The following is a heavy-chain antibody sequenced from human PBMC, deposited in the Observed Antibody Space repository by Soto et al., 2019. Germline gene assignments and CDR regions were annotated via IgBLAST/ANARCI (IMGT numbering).Heavy chain of an antibody. Sequence: GGSLRLSCAASGFTFSSYAMHWVRQAPGKGLEWVAVISYDGSNKYYADSVKGRFTISRDNSKNTLYLQMNSLRAEDTAVYYCARDQGIAVAGARAPDYWGQGTLVTVSS. J-gene: IGHJ4*02. CDR1: GFTFSSYA. CDR3: ARDQGIAVAGARAPDY. V-gene: IGHV3-30-3*01. CDR2: ISYDGSNK. D-gene: IGHD6-19*01.